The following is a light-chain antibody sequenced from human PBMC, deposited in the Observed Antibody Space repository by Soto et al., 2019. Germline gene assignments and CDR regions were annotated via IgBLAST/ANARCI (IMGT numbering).Light chain of an antibody. CDR1: QSVSSSY. J-gene: IGKJ4*01. CDR2: GAS. CDR3: QQYGSSPLT. V-gene: IGKV3-20*01. Sequence: EIVLTQSPGTLSLSPGERATLSCRASQSVSSSYLAWYQQKPGQAPRLLIYGASSRATAIPDRFSGSGSGTDSTLTISRLEPEDFAVYYCQQYGSSPLTFGGGTKVEIK.